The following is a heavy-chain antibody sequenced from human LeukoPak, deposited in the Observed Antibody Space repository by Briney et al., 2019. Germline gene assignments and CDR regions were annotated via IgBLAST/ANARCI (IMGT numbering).Heavy chain of an antibody. V-gene: IGHV4-34*01. Sequence: SETLSLTCAVYGGSFSGYYWSWIRQPPGKGLEWIGEINHSGSTNYNPSLKSRVTISVDTSKNQFSLRLSSVTAADTAVYFCARFTYTTRPPDVWGKGTTVTVSS. D-gene: IGHD3-16*01. CDR1: GGSFSGYY. CDR2: INHSGST. J-gene: IGHJ6*04. CDR3: ARFTYTTRPPDV.